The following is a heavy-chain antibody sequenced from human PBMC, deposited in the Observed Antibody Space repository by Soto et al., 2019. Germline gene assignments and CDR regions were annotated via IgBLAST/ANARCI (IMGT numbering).Heavy chain of an antibody. J-gene: IGHJ5*02. Sequence: SETLSLTCTVSGCSISSSSYYWGWIRQPPGKWLEWIGSIYYSGSTYYNPSLKSRVTISVDTSKNQFSLKLSSVTAADTAVYYCARIVTWGLYNWFDPWGQGTLVTVSS. CDR2: IYYSGST. CDR1: GCSISSSSYY. V-gene: IGHV4-39*01. D-gene: IGHD1-26*01. CDR3: ARIVTWGLYNWFDP.